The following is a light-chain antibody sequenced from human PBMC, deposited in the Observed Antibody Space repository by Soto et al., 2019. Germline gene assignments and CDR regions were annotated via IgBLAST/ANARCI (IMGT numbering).Light chain of an antibody. CDR2: DNN. V-gene: IGLV1-51*01. J-gene: IGLJ1*01. Sequence: QSALTQPPSVSAAPGQKVTISCSGSSSNIGNNYVSWYQQLPGTAPKLLIYDNNKRPSGIPDRFSGSKSGTSATLGITGLQTGGEADYYCGTWDSSLSASYVFGTGTKAPS. CDR3: GTWDSSLSASYV. CDR1: SSNIGNNY.